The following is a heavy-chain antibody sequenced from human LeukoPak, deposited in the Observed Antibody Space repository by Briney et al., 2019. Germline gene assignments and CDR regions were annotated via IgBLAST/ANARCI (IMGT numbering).Heavy chain of an antibody. CDR1: GFTFSSYA. V-gene: IGHV3-23*01. Sequence: PGGSLRLSCAASGFTFSSYAMRWVRRAPGKGLEWVSAISGSGGSTYYADSVKGRFTISRDNSKSTLYLQMNSLRAEDTAVYYCAKAGYCSSTSCYINWFDPWGQGTLVTVSS. D-gene: IGHD2-2*02. CDR2: ISGSGGST. J-gene: IGHJ5*02. CDR3: AKAGYCSSTSCYINWFDP.